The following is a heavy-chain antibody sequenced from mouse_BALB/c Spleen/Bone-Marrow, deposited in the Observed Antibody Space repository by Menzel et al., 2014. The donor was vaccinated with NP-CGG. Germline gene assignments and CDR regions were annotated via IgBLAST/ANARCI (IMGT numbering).Heavy chain of an antibody. Sequence: KPGASVKMSCKASGYTFTSYVMHWVKQKPGQGLEWIGYINPYNDGTKYNEKFKGKATLTVDKSSSTAYMELSSLTSEDSAVYYCARRYRYDGLGNYAMDYWGQGTSVTVSS. D-gene: IGHD2-14*01. CDR1: GYTFTSYV. V-gene: IGHV1-14*01. CDR2: INPYNDGT. CDR3: ARRYRYDGLGNYAMDY. J-gene: IGHJ4*01.